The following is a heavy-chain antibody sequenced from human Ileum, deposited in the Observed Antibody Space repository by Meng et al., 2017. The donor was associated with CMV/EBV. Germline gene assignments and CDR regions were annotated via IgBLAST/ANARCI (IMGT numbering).Heavy chain of an antibody. V-gene: IGHV4-4*07. D-gene: IGHD3-10*01. CDR2: IHPTGTT. J-gene: IGHJ5*02. CDR1: GGSLTRYY. CDR3: ARAAARGVPVDL. Sequence: QLQAAGPRLLQPSETLSLTCTVTGGSLTRYYWTWIRQPAGKGLEWIGRIHPTGTTDDNPSLRSRVSMSLDKSKNQFSLKLTSVTAADTAVYYCARAAARGVPVDLWGQGTLVTVAS.